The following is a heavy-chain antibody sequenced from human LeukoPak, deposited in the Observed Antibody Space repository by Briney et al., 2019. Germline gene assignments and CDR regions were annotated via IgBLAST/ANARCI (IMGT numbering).Heavy chain of an antibody. CDR3: ARDKKDYYDSSGYYYFAFDI. D-gene: IGHD3-22*01. Sequence: SETLSLTCTVSGGSIRSYYWSWIREPPGKGLEWIGYIYYSGSTNYNPSLKSRVTISVDTSKNQFSLKLSSVTAADTAVYYCARDKKDYYDSSGYYYFAFDIWGQGTMVNVSS. J-gene: IGHJ3*02. V-gene: IGHV4-59*01. CDR2: IYYSGST. CDR1: GGSIRSYY.